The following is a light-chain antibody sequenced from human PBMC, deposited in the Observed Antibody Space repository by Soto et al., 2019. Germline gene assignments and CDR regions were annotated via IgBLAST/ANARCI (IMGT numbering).Light chain of an antibody. V-gene: IGLV1-44*01. J-gene: IGLJ3*02. CDR1: SSNIGSHS. CDR2: KNN. CDR3: AAWDDSLNGPV. Sequence: QPVLTQPPSASGTPGQTATISCSGSSSNIGSHSVNWYQQLPGTAPKLIIYKNNQRPSGVPDRFSDSKSGTSASLAISGLQSDDEADYYCAAWDDSLNGPVFGGGTKLTVL.